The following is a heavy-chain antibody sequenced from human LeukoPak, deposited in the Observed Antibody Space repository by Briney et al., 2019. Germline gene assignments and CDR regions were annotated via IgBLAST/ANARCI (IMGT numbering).Heavy chain of an antibody. J-gene: IGHJ4*02. Sequence: GGSLRLSCSASGFTFISYWMHWVRQAPGKGLVWVSDINSDGSNTYYVDSVKGRFTISRDNAKNTLYLQLNSLRAEDTAVHYCARGADSNGYTVLDYWGQGTLVTVSS. CDR2: INSDGSNT. CDR1: GFTFISYW. V-gene: IGHV3-74*01. D-gene: IGHD3-22*01. CDR3: ARGADSNGYTVLDY.